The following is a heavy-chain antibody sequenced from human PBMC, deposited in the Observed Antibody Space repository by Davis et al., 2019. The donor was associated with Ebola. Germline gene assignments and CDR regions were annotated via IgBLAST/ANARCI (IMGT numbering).Heavy chain of an antibody. J-gene: IGHJ6*04. V-gene: IGHV4-59*01. CDR3: ARTLPADGMDV. CDR2: LYYSGST. Sequence: SETLSLTCTASAGSISSYHWSWTRQPPGKGLTWLGYLYYSGSTTYHPSLKSRVTISVDTSKNQFSLKLSSVTAADPAVYYCARTLPADGMDVWGKGTTVTVSS. CDR1: AGSISSYH.